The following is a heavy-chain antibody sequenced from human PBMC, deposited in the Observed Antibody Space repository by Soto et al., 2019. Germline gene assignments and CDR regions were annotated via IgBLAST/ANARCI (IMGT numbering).Heavy chain of an antibody. CDR3: AKDLIIAATPGGYYFDY. CDR1: GFTFSSYG. D-gene: IGHD2-15*01. CDR2: ISYDGSNK. J-gene: IGHJ4*02. V-gene: IGHV3-30*18. Sequence: QVQLVESGGGVVQPGRSLRLSCAASGFTFSSYGMHWVRQAPGKGLEWVAVISYDGSNKYYADSVKGRFTISRDNSKTTLYLQMNSLRAEDTAVYYCAKDLIIAATPGGYYFDYWGQGTLVTVSS.